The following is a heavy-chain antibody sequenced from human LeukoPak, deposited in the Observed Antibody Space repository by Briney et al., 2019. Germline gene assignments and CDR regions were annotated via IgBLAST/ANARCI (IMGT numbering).Heavy chain of an antibody. Sequence: GGSLRLSCAASGFTFSSYGMSKVRQAPGKGLEWVSYISSSSSTIYYADSVKGRFTISRDNAKNSLYLQMNSLRAEDTAVYYCARVSRMVPGYWSGDTCPGDYWGQGTLVTVSS. CDR1: GFTFSSYG. J-gene: IGHJ4*02. D-gene: IGHD2-15*01. V-gene: IGHV3-48*01. CDR2: ISSSSSTI. CDR3: ARVSRMVPGYWSGDTCPGDY.